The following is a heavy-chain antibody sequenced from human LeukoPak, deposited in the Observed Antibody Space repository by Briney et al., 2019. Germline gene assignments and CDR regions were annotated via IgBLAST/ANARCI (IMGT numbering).Heavy chain of an antibody. CDR3: ASVRHDPLEYYYYVDV. V-gene: IGHV4-34*01. CDR1: GDSLSRYY. D-gene: IGHD2/OR15-2a*01. CDR2: INPSGSP. Sequence: SETLSLTCAVYGDSLSRYYWTWIRQTPGKGLEWLAEINPSGSPDYNPSLKSRATISVDTSKNQFSLGLSSVTAADTAVYYCASVRHDPLEYYYYVDVWGEGTTVTVSS. J-gene: IGHJ6*03.